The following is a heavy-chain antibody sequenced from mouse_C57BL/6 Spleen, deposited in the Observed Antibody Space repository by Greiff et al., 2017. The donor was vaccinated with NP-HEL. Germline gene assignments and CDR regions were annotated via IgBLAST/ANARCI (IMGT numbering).Heavy chain of an antibody. CDR2: ISAGGSYT. J-gene: IGHJ2*01. CDR1: GFTFSSYA. Sequence: EVHLVESGGGLVKPGGSLKLSCAASGFTFSSYAMSWVRQTPEKRLAWVATISAGGSYTYYPDNVKGRFTISRDNAKNNLYLQMSHLKSEDTAMYYCARDIRSSYGFDYWGQGTTLTVSS. V-gene: IGHV5-4*01. D-gene: IGHD1-1*01. CDR3: ARDIRSSYGFDY.